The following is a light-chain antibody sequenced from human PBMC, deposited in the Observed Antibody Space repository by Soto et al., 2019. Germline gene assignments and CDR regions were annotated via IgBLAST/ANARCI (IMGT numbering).Light chain of an antibody. CDR2: AAS. V-gene: IGKV1-27*01. J-gene: IGKJ3*01. CDR1: QGISNY. CDR3: HKYNSAPFT. Sequence: DIQMTQSPSSLSASVEDRVAITCRASQGISNYLAWYQQKPGKVPKLLIYAASTLQSGVPSRFSGSGSGTDFTLTISILQPEDVATYYCHKYNSAPFTFGPGTKVDIK.